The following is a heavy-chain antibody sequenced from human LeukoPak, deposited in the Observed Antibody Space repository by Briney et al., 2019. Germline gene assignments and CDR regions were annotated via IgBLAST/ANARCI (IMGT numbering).Heavy chain of an antibody. Sequence: GGSLRLSCVASGFTFSTYSMNWVRQAPGKGLEWVSFISTSSNYIYYADSVKGRFTISRDNAKNSLYLQMNSLRAEDTAVYYCARELNGAFDAWGQGTLVTVSS. CDR2: ISTSSNYI. V-gene: IGHV3-21*01. CDR3: ARELNGAFDA. D-gene: IGHD1-1*01. J-gene: IGHJ5*02. CDR1: GFTFSTYS.